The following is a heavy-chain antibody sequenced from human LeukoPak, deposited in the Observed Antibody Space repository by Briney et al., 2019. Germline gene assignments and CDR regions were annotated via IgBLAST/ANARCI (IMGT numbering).Heavy chain of an antibody. J-gene: IGHJ4*02. CDR1: GYTFSGYY. V-gene: IGHV1-2*02. CDR2: INSNAGGT. D-gene: IGHD6-19*01. CDR3: ARAPYSSGWYAYFDY. Sequence: ASVKVSCKASGYTFSGYYVHWVRQAPGQGLEWMGWINSNAGGTKFAQMFQGRVTMTRDTSINTAYMELNRLRSDDTAVYYCARAPYSSGWYAYFDYWGQGTLVTVSS.